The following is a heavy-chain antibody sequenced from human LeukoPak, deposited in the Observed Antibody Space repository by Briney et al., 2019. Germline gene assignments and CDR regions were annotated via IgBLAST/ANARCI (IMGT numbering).Heavy chain of an antibody. J-gene: IGHJ3*02. Sequence: QAGGSLRLSCAASGFTFSSYAMSWVRQAPGKGLEWVSAISGSGGSTYYADSVKGRFTTSRDNSKNTLYLQMNSLRAEDTAVYYCAKVRTYSGYDPDAFDIWGQGTMVTVSS. CDR2: ISGSGGST. CDR1: GFTFSSYA. CDR3: AKVRTYSGYDPDAFDI. V-gene: IGHV3-23*01. D-gene: IGHD5-12*01.